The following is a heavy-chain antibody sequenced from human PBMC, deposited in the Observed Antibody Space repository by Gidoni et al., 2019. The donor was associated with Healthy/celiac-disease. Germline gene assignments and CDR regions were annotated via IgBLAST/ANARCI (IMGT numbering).Heavy chain of an antibody. D-gene: IGHD6-13*01. CDR3: ARERDSSSWYGRDYYYGMDV. J-gene: IGHJ6*02. CDR2: ISSSSSYT. V-gene: IGHV3-11*06. CDR1: GFPFSDYY. Sequence: QVQLVESGGGLVKPGGSMRLSCAASGFPFSDYYMRWIRQAPGKGLEWVSYISSSSSYTNYADSVKGRFTISRDNAKNSLYLQMNSLRAEDTAVYYCARERDSSSWYGRDYYYGMDVWGQGTTVTVSS.